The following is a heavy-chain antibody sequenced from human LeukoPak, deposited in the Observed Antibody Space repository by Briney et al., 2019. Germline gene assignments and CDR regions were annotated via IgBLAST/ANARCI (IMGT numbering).Heavy chain of an antibody. CDR3: ARSVDYYDSSGYYYGLHYYYYMDV. CDR1: GGSISSYY. Sequence: SETLSLTCTVSGGSISSYYWSWIRQPAGKGLEWIGRIYTSGSTNYNPSLKSRVTMSVDTSKNQFSLKLSSVTAADTAVYYCARSVDYYDSSGYYYGLHYYYYMDVWGKGTTVTVSS. CDR2: IYTSGST. D-gene: IGHD3-22*01. V-gene: IGHV4-4*07. J-gene: IGHJ6*03.